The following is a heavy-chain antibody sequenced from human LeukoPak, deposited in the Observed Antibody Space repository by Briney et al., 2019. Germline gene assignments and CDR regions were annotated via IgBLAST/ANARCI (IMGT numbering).Heavy chain of an antibody. CDR1: GFTFSNFG. J-gene: IGHJ6*02. CDR2: IWYDESNK. Sequence: GGSLRLSCAASGFTFSNFGMHWVRQAPGKGLEWVAVIWYDESNKYYAYSVKGRFTISRDNSKNTLYLQMNSLRAEDTAVYYCARDQVQNYYYSGMDVWGQGTTVTVSS. CDR3: ARDQVQNYYYSGMDV. D-gene: IGHD2/OR15-2a*01. V-gene: IGHV3-33*01.